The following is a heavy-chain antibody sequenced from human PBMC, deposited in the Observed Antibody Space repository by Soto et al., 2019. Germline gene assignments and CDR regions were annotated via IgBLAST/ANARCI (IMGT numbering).Heavy chain of an antibody. CDR1: GGSISSGGYY. V-gene: IGHV4-31*03. J-gene: IGHJ4*02. D-gene: IGHD2-15*01. CDR3: ARSGGDKTLGYCSGGSCYFDY. Sequence: QVQLQESGPGLVKPSQTLSLTCTVSGGSISSGGYYWSWIRQHPGKGLEWIGYIYYSGSTYYNPSPKSRVTISVDTSKNQFSLKLSSVTAADTAVYYCARSGGDKTLGYCSGGSCYFDYWGQGTLVTVSS. CDR2: IYYSGST.